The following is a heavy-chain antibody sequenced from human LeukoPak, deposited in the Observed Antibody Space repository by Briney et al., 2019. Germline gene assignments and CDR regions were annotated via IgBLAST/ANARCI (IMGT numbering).Heavy chain of an antibody. J-gene: IGHJ4*02. CDR3: AKDHCSSTSCFYFDY. V-gene: IGHV3-30-3*01. D-gene: IGHD2-2*01. Sequence: GGSLRLSCAASGFTFSSYAMHWVRQAPGKGLEWVAVISYDGSNKYYADSVKGRFTISRDNTLYLQMNSLRAEDTAVYYCAKDHCSSTSCFYFDYWGQGTLVTVSS. CDR2: ISYDGSNK. CDR1: GFTFSSYA.